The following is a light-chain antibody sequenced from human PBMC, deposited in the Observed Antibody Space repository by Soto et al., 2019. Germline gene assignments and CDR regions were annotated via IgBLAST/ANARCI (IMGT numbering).Light chain of an antibody. Sequence: EIVMTQSPATLSVSPGERATLSCRASQSVSSNLAWYQQKPGQAPRLLIYGASTRATGIPARFSGSGSGTEFTLTISSLQSEDFVVYYCQQYNNWPPWTFCQGTKVDIK. CDR3: QQYNNWPPWT. CDR1: QSVSSN. CDR2: GAS. V-gene: IGKV3-15*01. J-gene: IGKJ1*01.